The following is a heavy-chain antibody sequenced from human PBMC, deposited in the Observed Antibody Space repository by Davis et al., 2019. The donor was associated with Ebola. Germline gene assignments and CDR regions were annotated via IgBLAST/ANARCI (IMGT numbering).Heavy chain of an antibody. Sequence: GGSLRLSCVASGFTFSSYAMSWVRQAPGKGLEWVSGISGSGGSTYYAGSVKGRFTISRDNTKNTLYLQMNSLRAEDTAVYYCARDGGGITIFGEYGMDVWGQGTTVTVSS. V-gene: IGHV3-23*01. CDR2: ISGSGGST. CDR3: ARDGGGITIFGEYGMDV. J-gene: IGHJ6*02. CDR1: GFTFSSYA. D-gene: IGHD3-3*01.